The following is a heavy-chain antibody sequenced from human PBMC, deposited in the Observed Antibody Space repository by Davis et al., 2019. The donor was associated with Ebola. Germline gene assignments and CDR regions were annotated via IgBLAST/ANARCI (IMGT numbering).Heavy chain of an antibody. CDR1: GYTFTGYY. CDR2: INPNSGGT. Sequence: ASVKVSCKASGYTFTGYYMHWVRQAPGQGLEWMGWINPNSGGTNYAQKLQGRVTMTRDTSISTAYMELSRLRSDDTAVYYCARDFMAVAATVWFDPWGQGTLVTVSS. CDR3: ARDFMAVAATVWFDP. V-gene: IGHV1-2*02. J-gene: IGHJ5*02. D-gene: IGHD2-15*01.